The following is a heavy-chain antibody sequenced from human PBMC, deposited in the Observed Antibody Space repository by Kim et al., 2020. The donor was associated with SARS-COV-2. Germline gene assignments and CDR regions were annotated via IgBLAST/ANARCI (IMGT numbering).Heavy chain of an antibody. J-gene: IGHJ4*02. Sequence: GGSLRLSCAASGFTFHDYGMHWVRQAPGKGLEWVSGISWNSATIGYADSVKGRFTISRDNANNSLYLQMNSLRAEDTALYYCAKQITPRGTTFDAYFDYWGQGTLVTVSS. V-gene: IGHV3-9*01. CDR2: ISWNSATI. D-gene: IGHD3-16*01. CDR3: AKQITPRGTTFDAYFDY. CDR1: GFTFHDYG.